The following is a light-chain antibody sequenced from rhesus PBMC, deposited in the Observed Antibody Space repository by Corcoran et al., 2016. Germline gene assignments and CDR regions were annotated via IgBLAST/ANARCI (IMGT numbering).Light chain of an antibody. CDR1: QSVSSY. CDR3: QQYNNWKT. V-gene: IGKV3S9*01. Sequence: EIVMTQSPATLSLSPGERATLSCRASQSVSSYGAWYQQKPEQAPRLLIYGASRRATGIPDRFRGSGSGTDLPLIFSSLEPEDVGVYYCQQYNNWKTFGQVTKVEIK. J-gene: IGKJ1*01. CDR2: GAS.